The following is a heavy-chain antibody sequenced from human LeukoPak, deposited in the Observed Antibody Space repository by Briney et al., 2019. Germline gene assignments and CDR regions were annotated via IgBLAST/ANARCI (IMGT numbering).Heavy chain of an antibody. V-gene: IGHV4-4*02. D-gene: IGHD4-23*01. CDR2: IHHNGNI. CDR1: GGSISSSNW. CDR3: ARGGTDLRWVFEY. J-gene: IGHJ4*02. Sequence: SETLSLTCAVFGGSISSSNWWSWVRQPPGKGLEWIAEIHHNGNINYNPSLKSRVTISIHKSNNQFSLKLNSVTAADTAVYYCARGGTDLRWVFEYWGQGTLVTVSS.